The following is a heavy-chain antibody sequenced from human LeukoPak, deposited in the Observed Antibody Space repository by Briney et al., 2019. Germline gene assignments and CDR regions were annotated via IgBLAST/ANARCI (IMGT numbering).Heavy chain of an antibody. V-gene: IGHV3-13*01. CDR3: ARGNILTGYDY. D-gene: IGHD3-9*01. J-gene: IGHJ4*02. CDR2: IGTAGDT. Sequence: GGSLRLSCAASGFIFSNYDMHWVRQATGKGLEWVSAIGTAGDTYYPGSVKGRFTISRENAKNSLYLQMNSLRAGDTAVYFCARGNILTGYDYWGQGTLVTVSS. CDR1: GFIFSNYD.